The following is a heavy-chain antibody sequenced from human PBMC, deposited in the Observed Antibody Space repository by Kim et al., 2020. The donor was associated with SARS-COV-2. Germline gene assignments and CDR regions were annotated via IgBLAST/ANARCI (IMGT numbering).Heavy chain of an antibody. D-gene: IGHD2-15*01. CDR3: ASQRVGRYCSGGSCYSLYYFDY. CDR1: GGSISSGGYS. Sequence: SETLSLTCAVSGGSISSGGYSWSWIRQPPGKGLEWIGYIYYSGSTYYNPSLKSRVTISVDRSKNQFSLKLSSVTAADTAVYYCASQRVGRYCSGGSCYSLYYFDYWGQGTLVTVSS. J-gene: IGHJ4*02. V-gene: IGHV4-30-2*01. CDR2: IYYSGST.